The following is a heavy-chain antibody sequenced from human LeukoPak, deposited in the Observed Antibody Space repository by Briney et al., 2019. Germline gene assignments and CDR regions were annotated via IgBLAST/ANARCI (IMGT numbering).Heavy chain of an antibody. CDR1: GGPISSYY. CDR2: IYYSGST. D-gene: IGHD3-22*01. J-gene: IGHJ4*02. V-gene: IGHV4-59*01. Sequence: PSETLSLTCTVSGGPISSYYWSWIRQPPGKGLEWIGYIYYSGSTNYNPSLKSRVTISVDTSKNQFSLKLSSVTAADTAVYYCARADPYYYDSSGIFDYWGQGTLVTVSS. CDR3: ARADPYYYDSSGIFDY.